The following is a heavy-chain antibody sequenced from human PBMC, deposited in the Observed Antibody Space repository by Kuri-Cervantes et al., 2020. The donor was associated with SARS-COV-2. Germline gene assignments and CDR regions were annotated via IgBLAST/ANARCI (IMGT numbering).Heavy chain of an antibody. V-gene: IGHV3-74*01. J-gene: IGHJ6*02. D-gene: IGHD3-3*01. Sequence: ETLSLTCATSGFTFSNYWMHWVRQAPGKGLVWVSRTNTDGSSTSYADSVKGRFTISRDNAKNTLYLQMNSLRAEDTAVYYCARDRYDFWSGLGYYYYGMDVWGQGTMVTVSS. CDR2: TNTDGSST. CDR3: ARDRYDFWSGLGYYYYGMDV. CDR1: GFTFSNYW.